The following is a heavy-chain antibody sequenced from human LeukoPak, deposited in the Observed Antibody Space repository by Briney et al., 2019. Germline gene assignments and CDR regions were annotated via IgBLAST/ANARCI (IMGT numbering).Heavy chain of an antibody. D-gene: IGHD3-16*01. J-gene: IGHJ3*02. Sequence: SETLSLTCTVSGDSIGGYYWNWIRQPPGKGLEWIGSIYHSGSTYYNPSLKSRVTISVDTSKNQFSLKLSSVTAAGTAVYYCARLSYDYVWGKAFDIWGQGTMVTVSS. V-gene: IGHV4-38-2*02. CDR2: IYHSGST. CDR3: ARLSYDYVWGKAFDI. CDR1: GDSIGGYY.